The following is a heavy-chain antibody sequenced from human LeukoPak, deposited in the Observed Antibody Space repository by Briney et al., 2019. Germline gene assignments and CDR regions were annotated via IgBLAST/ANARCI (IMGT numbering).Heavy chain of an antibody. CDR2: INKSGGIT. J-gene: IGHJ4*02. Sequence: GGSLRLSCAASGFTFTSYAMSWVRQAPGKGLEWVSTINKSGGITYYADSVKGRFTISTDSSKNTLFLQMNRLRPEDAAVYYCAKAPVTTCRGAYCYPFDYWGQGTLVTVSS. V-gene: IGHV3-23*01. CDR1: GFTFTSYA. D-gene: IGHD2-21*01. CDR3: AKAPVTTCRGAYCYPFDY.